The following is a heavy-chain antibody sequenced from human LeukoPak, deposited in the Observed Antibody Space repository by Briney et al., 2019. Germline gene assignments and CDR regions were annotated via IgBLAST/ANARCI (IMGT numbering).Heavy chain of an antibody. D-gene: IGHD6-25*01. Sequence: GGSLRLSCAASGFTFRDYAMIWVRQAPGKGLEWVSTISGSGDSTYYADSVKGRFTISRDNSKNTVSLHLNSLRAEDTALYYCAKSHYRSGGAGLDYWGQGTLVIVSS. CDR3: AKSHYRSGGAGLDY. CDR1: GFTFRDYA. V-gene: IGHV3-23*01. J-gene: IGHJ4*02. CDR2: ISGSGDST.